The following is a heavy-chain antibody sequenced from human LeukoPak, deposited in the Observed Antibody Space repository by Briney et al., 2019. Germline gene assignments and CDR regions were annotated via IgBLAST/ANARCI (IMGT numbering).Heavy chain of an antibody. CDR1: GFTFSSYL. CDR2: ISSSSSYI. D-gene: IGHD2-15*01. J-gene: IGHJ4*02. CDR3: ASSPSVVVAATLNY. Sequence: GGSLRLSCAASGFTFSSYLMSWVRQAPGKGLEWVSSISSSSSYIYYADSVKGRFTISRDNAKNSLYLQMNSLRAEDTAVYYCASSPSVVVAATLNYWGQGTLVTVSS. V-gene: IGHV3-21*01.